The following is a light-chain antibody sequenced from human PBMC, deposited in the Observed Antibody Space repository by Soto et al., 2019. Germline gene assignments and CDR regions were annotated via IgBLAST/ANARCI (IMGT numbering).Light chain of an antibody. CDR2: DVS. CDR1: QSVSNW. Sequence: DIQMTQSPATLSASVGARVTITCRASQSVSNWLAWYQQKPGKAPKFLIYDVSSLESGVPSRFSGSGSGTEFTLTISSLQSEDFAVYYCQQYNNWPLTFGGGTKVDIK. V-gene: IGKV1-5*01. CDR3: QQYNNWPLT. J-gene: IGKJ4*01.